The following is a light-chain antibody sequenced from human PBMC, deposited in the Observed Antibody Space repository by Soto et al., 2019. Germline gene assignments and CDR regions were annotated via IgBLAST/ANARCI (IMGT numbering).Light chain of an antibody. V-gene: IGLV2-23*02. CDR1: SSDVGNYNL. CDR3: CSYAGSNYV. CDR2: EVS. Sequence: QSVVTQPAAVSGSHRQSITISCTGTSSDVGNYNLVSWYQHHPGKAPKLMIYEVSKRPSGVSNRFSGSKSGDTASLTISGLQAEDEADYYCCSYAGSNYVFGTGTKVTVL. J-gene: IGLJ1*01.